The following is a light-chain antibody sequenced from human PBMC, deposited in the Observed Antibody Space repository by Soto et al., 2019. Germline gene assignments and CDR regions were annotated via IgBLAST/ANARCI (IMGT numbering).Light chain of an antibody. CDR2: GAS. J-gene: IGKJ2*01. Sequence: EIVLTQSPGTLSLSPGERATLSCRASQSVSSTYLAWYQQKPGQAPRLLIYGASSRATGIPDRFSGSGSGTVFTLTISRLEPEDFAVYYCQQYDSSPQTFGQGTKLEIK. CDR1: QSVSSTY. CDR3: QQYDSSPQT. V-gene: IGKV3-20*01.